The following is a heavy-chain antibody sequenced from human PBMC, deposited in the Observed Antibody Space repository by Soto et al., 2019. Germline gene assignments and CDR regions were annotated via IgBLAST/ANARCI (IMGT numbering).Heavy chain of an antibody. D-gene: IGHD3-22*01. CDR3: ARDGPSFYYDSSGYYLGDDAFDI. V-gene: IGHV1-69*13. J-gene: IGHJ3*02. Sequence: GASVKVSCKASGGTFSSYAISWVRQAPGQGLEWMGGIIPIFGTANYAQKFQGRVTITADESTSTAYMELSSLRSEDTAVYYCARDGPSFYYDSSGYYLGDDAFDIWGQGTMVTVSS. CDR1: GGTFSSYA. CDR2: IIPIFGTA.